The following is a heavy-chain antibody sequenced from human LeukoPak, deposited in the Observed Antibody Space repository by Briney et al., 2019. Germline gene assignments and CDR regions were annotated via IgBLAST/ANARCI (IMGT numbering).Heavy chain of an antibody. CDR2: IYYSGST. Sequence: PSETLSLTCTVSGGSISSYYWSWIRQPPGKGLEWIGYIYYSGSTNYNPSLKSRVTISVDTSKNQFSLKLSSVTAADTAVYYCARREGELQEGHAFDIWGQGTMVTVSS. D-gene: IGHD1-26*01. V-gene: IGHV4-59*08. CDR3: ARREGELQEGHAFDI. J-gene: IGHJ3*02. CDR1: GGSISSYY.